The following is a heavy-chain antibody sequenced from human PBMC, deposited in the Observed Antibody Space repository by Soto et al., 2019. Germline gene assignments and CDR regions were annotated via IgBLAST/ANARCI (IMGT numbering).Heavy chain of an antibody. CDR2: ISGSGGST. CDR3: AKDYYYDSSGYPYFDY. V-gene: IGHV3-23*01. J-gene: IGHJ4*02. D-gene: IGHD3-22*01. CDR1: GFTFSSYG. Sequence: GGSLRLSCAASGFTFSSYGMSWVRQAPGKGLEWVSIISGSGGSTNYADSVKGRFTISRDNSKNTLYLQMNSLRAEDTAVYYCAKDYYYDSSGYPYFDYWGQGTLVTVSS.